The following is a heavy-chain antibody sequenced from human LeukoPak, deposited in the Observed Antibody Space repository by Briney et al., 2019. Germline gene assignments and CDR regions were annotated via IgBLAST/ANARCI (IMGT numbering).Heavy chain of an antibody. J-gene: IGHJ3*02. V-gene: IGHV3-30*01. CDR3: ARSGYNAFDI. D-gene: IGHD3-22*01. Sequence: GGSLRLSCAASGFTLSSYAMHWVRQAPGKGLEWVAVISYDGSNKYYADSVKGRFTISRDNSKNTLYLQMNSLRAEDTAVYYCARSGYNAFDIWGQGTMVTVSS. CDR1: GFTLSSYA. CDR2: ISYDGSNK.